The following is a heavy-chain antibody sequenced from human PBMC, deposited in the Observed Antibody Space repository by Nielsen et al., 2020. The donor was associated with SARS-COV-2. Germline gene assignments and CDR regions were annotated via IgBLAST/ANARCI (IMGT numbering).Heavy chain of an antibody. V-gene: IGHV3-33*01. J-gene: IGHJ6*02. Sequence: GESLKISCAASGFTFSSYGMHWVRQAPGKGLEWVAVIWYDGSNKYYADSVKGRFTISRDNSKNTLYLQMNSLRAEDTAVYYCARDQRITIFGVVIDYYGMDVWGQGTTVTVSS. CDR2: IWYDGSNK. CDR1: GFTFSSYG. CDR3: ARDQRITIFGVVIDYYGMDV. D-gene: IGHD3-3*01.